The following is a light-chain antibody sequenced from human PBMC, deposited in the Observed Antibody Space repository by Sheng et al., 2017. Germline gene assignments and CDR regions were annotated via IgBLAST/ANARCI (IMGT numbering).Light chain of an antibody. Sequence: QTVVTQEPSFSVSPGGTVTLTCGLSSGSVSTSYYPSWYQQTPGQAPRTLIYSTNTRSSGVPDRFSGSKSGTSASLAITGLQAEDEAVYFCQSSDSSLRSVFGGGTKLTVL. CDR2: STN. CDR1: SGSVSTSYY. CDR3: QSSDSSLRSV. J-gene: IGLJ2*01. V-gene: IGLV8-61*01.